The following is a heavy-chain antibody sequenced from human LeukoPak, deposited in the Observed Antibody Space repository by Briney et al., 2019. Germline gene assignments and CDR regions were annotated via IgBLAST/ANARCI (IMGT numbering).Heavy chain of an antibody. D-gene: IGHD5-12*01. V-gene: IGHV1-2*04. CDR1: GYTFTGYY. J-gene: IGHJ6*02. CDR2: INPNSGGT. CDR3: ASDHGGYDSASGYYYGMDV. Sequence: ASVKVSCKASGYTFTGYYMHWVRQAPGQGLEWLGWINPNSGGTNYAQKFRGWVTMTRDTSISTAYMELSRLRSDDTAVYYCASDHGGYDSASGYYYGMDVWGQGTTVTVS.